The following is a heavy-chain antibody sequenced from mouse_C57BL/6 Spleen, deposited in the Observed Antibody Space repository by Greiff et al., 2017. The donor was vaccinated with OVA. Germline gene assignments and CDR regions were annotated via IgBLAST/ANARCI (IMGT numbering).Heavy chain of an antibody. CDR3: ARDEGPYYGSSYND. CDR2: ISDGGSYT. J-gene: IGHJ2*01. V-gene: IGHV5-4*01. Sequence: EVQRVESGGGLVKPGGSLKLSCAASGFTFSSYAMSWVRQTPGKRLEWVATISDGGSYTYYPDNVKGRFTISSDNAKNNLYLQMSHLKSEDTAMYYCARDEGPYYGSSYNDWGQGTTLTVSS. CDR1: GFTFSSYA. D-gene: IGHD1-1*01.